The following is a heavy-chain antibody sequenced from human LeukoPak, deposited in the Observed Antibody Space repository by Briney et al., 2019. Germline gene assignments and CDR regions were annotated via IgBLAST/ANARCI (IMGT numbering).Heavy chain of an antibody. D-gene: IGHD3-3*01. CDR2: IKQDGSEK. CDR3: ARDITIFGE. CDR1: GFTLSSYW. J-gene: IGHJ4*02. V-gene: IGHV3-7*01. Sequence: GGSLRLSCAASGFTLSSYWMSWVRQAPGKGLEWVANIKQDGSEKYYVDSVKGRFTISRDNAKNSLYLQMNSLRAEDTAVYYCARDITIFGEWGQGTLVTVSS.